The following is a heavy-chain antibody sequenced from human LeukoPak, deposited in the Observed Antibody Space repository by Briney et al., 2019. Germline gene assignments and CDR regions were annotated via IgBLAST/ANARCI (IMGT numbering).Heavy chain of an antibody. J-gene: IGHJ4*02. V-gene: IGHV3-48*03. CDR1: GFTFSSYE. D-gene: IGHD3-22*01. CDR2: ISSSGSTI. Sequence: GGSLRLSCAASGFTFSSYEMNWVRQAPGKGLEWVSYISSSGSTIYYADSVKGRFTISRDNAKNSLYLQMNSLRVEDTAVYYCARDGADSSGYYYKSLLFDYWGQGTLVTVSS. CDR3: ARDGADSSGYYYKSLLFDY.